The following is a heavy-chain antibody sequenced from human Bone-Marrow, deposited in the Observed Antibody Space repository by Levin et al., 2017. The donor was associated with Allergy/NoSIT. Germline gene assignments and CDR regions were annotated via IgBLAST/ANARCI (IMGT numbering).Heavy chain of an antibody. D-gene: IGHD2-21*02. V-gene: IGHV3-23*01. Sequence: GESLKISCATSGFTFNNFAMTWVRQAPGKGLEWVSTFSSSAFNAYYADSVKGRFTISTDSSKNILYLEMSTLRVDDTAIYYCAKPKRLCGPHCSFAFDHWGQGTLVTVSS. CDR3: AKPKRLCGPHCSFAFDH. J-gene: IGHJ4*02. CDR2: FSSSAFNA. CDR1: GFTFNNFA.